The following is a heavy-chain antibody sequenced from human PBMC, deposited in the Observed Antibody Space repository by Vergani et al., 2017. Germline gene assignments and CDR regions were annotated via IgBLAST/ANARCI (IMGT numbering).Heavy chain of an antibody. J-gene: IGHJ4*02. CDR3: ARGQDYYGSGRGFDY. D-gene: IGHD3-10*01. V-gene: IGHV4-34*01. CDR2: INHSGST. Sequence: QVQLQQWGAGLLKPSETLSLTCAVYGGSFSGYYWSWIRQPPGKGLEWIGEINHSGSTNYNPSLKSRVTISVDTSKNQFSLKLSSVTAADTAVYYCARGQDYYGSGRGFDYWGQGTLVTVSS. CDR1: GGSFSGYY.